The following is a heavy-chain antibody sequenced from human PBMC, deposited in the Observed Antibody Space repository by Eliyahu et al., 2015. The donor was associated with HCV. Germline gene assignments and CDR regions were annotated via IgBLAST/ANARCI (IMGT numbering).Heavy chain of an antibody. V-gene: IGHV4-39*01. Sequence: QLQLQESGPGLVKPSETLSLTCIVSGASISGSNYYWAWIRQPPGKGLEWIGSIDYTGRTRYNPTLNRRLTIFVDSSKNQFSLKLTSVTAPDTAVYYCARRHPQGGFEYWGQGNLVTVSS. CDR3: ARRHPQGGFEY. CDR2: IDYTGRT. D-gene: IGHD3-16*01. J-gene: IGHJ4*02. CDR1: GASISGSNYY.